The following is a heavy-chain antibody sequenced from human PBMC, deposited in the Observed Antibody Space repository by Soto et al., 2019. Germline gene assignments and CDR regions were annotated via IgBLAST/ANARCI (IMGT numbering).Heavy chain of an antibody. D-gene: IGHD5-12*01. CDR1: DDSISSSNW. V-gene: IGHV4-4*02. CDR2: IFPSGST. Sequence: QIQLQESGPGLVKPSGTLSLTCAVSDDSISSSNWWSWARQPPGRRLEWIGEIFPSGSTNYNPSLMSRVTISTDKATNQYSLNLCSVTAADTAVYYCARRATAELPSNWVDPWGQGNLVIVSS. CDR3: ARRATAELPSNWVDP. J-gene: IGHJ5*02.